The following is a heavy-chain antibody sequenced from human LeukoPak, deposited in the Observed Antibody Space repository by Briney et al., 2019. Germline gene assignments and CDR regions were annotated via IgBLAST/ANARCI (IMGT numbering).Heavy chain of an antibody. V-gene: IGHV4-61*01. CDR1: GGSVRSSNYY. J-gene: IGHJ4*02. CDR2: IYYSGST. CDR3: AREASNYYDSSGYV. D-gene: IGHD3-22*01. Sequence: PSETLSLTCTVSGGSVRSSNYYWNWIRQLPGKGLESIGYIYYSGSTNYNPSLKSQVTISLDTSNNQFSLRPDSVTAADTAVYYCAREASNYYDSSGYVWGQGILVTVSS.